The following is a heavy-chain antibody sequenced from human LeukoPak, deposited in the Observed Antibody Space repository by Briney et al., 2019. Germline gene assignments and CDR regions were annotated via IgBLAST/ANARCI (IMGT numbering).Heavy chain of an antibody. V-gene: IGHV4-4*07. D-gene: IGHD2-21*01. J-gene: IGHJ4*02. CDR3: ARHIRGGTNYFDY. Sequence: SETLSLTCTVSGGSISNYYWSWIRQPAGKELEWIGRIYTSGSTNCNPSLKSRVTMSVDTSKNQFSLKLSSVTAADTAVYYCARHIRGGTNYFDYWGQGTLVTVSS. CDR2: IYTSGST. CDR1: GGSISNYY.